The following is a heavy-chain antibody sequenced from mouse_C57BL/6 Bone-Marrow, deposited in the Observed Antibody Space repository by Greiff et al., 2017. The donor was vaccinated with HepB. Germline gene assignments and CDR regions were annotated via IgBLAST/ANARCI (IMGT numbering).Heavy chain of an antibody. Sequence: EVQLQQSGPELVKPGASVKISCKASGYTFTDYYMNWVKQSHGKSLEWIGDINPNNGGTSYNQKFKGKATLTVDKSSSTAYMELRSLTSEDSAVYYCARFYEYDDGCYWYFDVWGTGTTVTVSS. CDR3: ARFYEYDDGCYWYFDV. D-gene: IGHD2-4*01. V-gene: IGHV1-26*01. CDR2: INPNNGGT. CDR1: GYTFTDYY. J-gene: IGHJ1*03.